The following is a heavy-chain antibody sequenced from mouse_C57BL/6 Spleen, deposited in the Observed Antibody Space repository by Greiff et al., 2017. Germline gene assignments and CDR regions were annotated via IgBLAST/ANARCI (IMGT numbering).Heavy chain of an antibody. CDR1: GFTFSDYY. J-gene: IGHJ2*01. CDR3: AREQSGDYFDY. D-gene: IGHD1-3*01. V-gene: IGHV5-16*01. CDR2: INYDGSST. Sequence: EVKLMESEGGLVQPGSSMKLSCTASGFTFSDYYMAWVRQVPEKGLEWVANINYDGSSTYYLDSLKSRFIISRDNAKNILYLQMGSLRSEDTATYYCAREQSGDYFDYWGQGTTLTVSS.